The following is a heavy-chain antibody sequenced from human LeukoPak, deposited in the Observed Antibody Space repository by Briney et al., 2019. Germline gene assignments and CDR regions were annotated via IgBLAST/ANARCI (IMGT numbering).Heavy chain of an antibody. V-gene: IGHV3-23*01. CDR1: GFTFSSYA. J-gene: IGHJ4*02. CDR2: ISGSAGST. D-gene: IGHD1-26*01. Sequence: PGGSLRLSCAASGFTFSSYALSWLRQVPGKGLEWVSSISGSAGSTYYAKSVKGRFTISRDNSRNTLYLQMNSLRAEDTAVYYCAKDRIVGAFNAEFAYWGQGTLVTVSS. CDR3: AKDRIVGAFNAEFAY.